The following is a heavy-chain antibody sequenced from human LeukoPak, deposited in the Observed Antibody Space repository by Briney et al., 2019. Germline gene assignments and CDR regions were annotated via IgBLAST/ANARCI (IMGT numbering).Heavy chain of an antibody. D-gene: IGHD6-25*01. V-gene: IGHV1-2*02. Sequence: ASVKVSCKASGYTFTDYYMHWVRQAPGQGLEWMGWINPNSGGTNYAQKFQGRVTMTRDTSISTAYMELSRLRSDDTAVYYCARTIYSSGFLDVWGKGTTVTVSS. CDR3: ARTIYSSGFLDV. J-gene: IGHJ6*04. CDR2: INPNSGGT. CDR1: GYTFTDYY.